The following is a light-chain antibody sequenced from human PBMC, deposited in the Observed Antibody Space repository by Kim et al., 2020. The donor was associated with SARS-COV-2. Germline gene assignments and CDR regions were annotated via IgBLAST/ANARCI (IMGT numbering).Light chain of an antibody. CDR3: NSRDSSGYHVV. CDR2: AKN. J-gene: IGLJ2*01. CDR1: SLRSYY. V-gene: IGLV3-19*01. Sequence: ALGQTVRITCQGDSLRSYYASWYQQKPGQAPVLVIYAKNNRPSGIPDRFSGSSSGNTASLTITGAQAEDEADYYCNSRDSSGYHVVFGGGTQLTVL.